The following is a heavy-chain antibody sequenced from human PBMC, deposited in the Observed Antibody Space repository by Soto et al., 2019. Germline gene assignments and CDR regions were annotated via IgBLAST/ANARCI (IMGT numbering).Heavy chain of an antibody. J-gene: IGHJ5*02. CDR3: ARDLGEIAAAGSFYP. Sequence: SVKVSCKASGVTFSSYAISWVRQAPGQGLEWMGGIIPIFGTANYAQKFQGRVTITADESTSTAYMELSSLRSEDTAVYYCARDLGEIAAAGSFYPWGQGTLVTVSS. D-gene: IGHD6-13*01. CDR1: GVTFSSYA. V-gene: IGHV1-69*13. CDR2: IIPIFGTA.